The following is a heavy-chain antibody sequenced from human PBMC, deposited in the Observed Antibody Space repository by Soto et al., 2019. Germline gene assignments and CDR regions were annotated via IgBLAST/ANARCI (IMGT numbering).Heavy chain of an antibody. Sequence: QVQLVQSGAEVKKPGASVKVSCKASGYTFTSYGISWVRQAPGQGLEWMGWISAYNGNTNYAQKLQGRVTMTTDTSTRTAYMELRSLRSDDTAVYYCAREVDLVGAAAERDYWGQGTLVTVSS. D-gene: IGHD6-13*01. J-gene: IGHJ4*02. CDR1: GYTFTSYG. CDR2: ISAYNGNT. V-gene: IGHV1-18*01. CDR3: AREVDLVGAAAERDY.